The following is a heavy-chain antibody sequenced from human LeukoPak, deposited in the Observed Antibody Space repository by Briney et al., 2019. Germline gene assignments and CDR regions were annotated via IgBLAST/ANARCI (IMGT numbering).Heavy chain of an antibody. Sequence: GGSLRLSCSASGFTFSSYGMSWVRQAPGKGLEWVSAISGSGGSTYYADSVKGRFTISRDSSKNTLYLQMNSLRAEDTAVYYCAKANSMVRGVIMTYYFDYWGQGTLVTVSS. CDR1: GFTFSSYG. J-gene: IGHJ4*02. CDR3: AKANSMVRGVIMTYYFDY. CDR2: ISGSGGST. V-gene: IGHV3-23*01. D-gene: IGHD3-10*01.